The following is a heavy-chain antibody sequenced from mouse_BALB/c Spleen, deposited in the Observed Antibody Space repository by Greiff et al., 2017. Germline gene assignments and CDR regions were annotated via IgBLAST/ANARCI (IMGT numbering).Heavy chain of an antibody. J-gene: IGHJ3*01. CDR1: GFSLTSYG. CDR2: IWSGGST. D-gene: IGHD2-1*01. V-gene: IGHV2-2*02. Sequence: QVQLKESGPGLVQPSQSLSITCTVSGFSLTSYGVHWVRQSPGKGLEWLGVIWSGGSTDYNAAFISRLSISKDNSKSQVFFKMSSLQANDTAIYYCARKWGNYEAWFAYWGQGTLVTVSA. CDR3: ARKWGNYEAWFAY.